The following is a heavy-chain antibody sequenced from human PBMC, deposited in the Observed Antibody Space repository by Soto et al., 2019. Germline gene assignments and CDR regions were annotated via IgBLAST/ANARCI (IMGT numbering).Heavy chain of an antibody. J-gene: IGHJ6*02. Sequence: PSETLALTCTVSVDSITTYYWSWIRQPAGKGLEWIGRIDTSGNTNYNPSLKSRVTMSVDTSKKKFSLKLTSVTAADTAVYYCARSSKNWFQTEGMDVWGQGTTVTAP. CDR3: ARSSKNWFQTEGMDV. V-gene: IGHV4-4*07. CDR2: IDTSGNT. D-gene: IGHD3-9*01. CDR1: VDSITTYY.